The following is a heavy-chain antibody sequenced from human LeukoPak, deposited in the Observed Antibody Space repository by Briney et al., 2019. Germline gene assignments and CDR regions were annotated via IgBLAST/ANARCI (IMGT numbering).Heavy chain of an antibody. D-gene: IGHD3-22*01. CDR2: INPNSGGT. Sequence: ASVKVSCKASGYTFTGYYMHWVRQAPGQGLEWMGWINPNSGGTNYAQKFQGRVTMTRDTSISTAYMELSRLRSDDTAVYYCARDQRGYYYDSSGYTIWGQGTLVTVSS. J-gene: IGHJ4*02. V-gene: IGHV1-2*02. CDR3: ARDQRGYYYDSSGYTI. CDR1: GYTFTGYY.